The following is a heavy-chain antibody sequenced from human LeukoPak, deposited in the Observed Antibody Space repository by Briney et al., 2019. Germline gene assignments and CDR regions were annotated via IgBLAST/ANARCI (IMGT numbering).Heavy chain of an antibody. CDR1: GFTFSSYS. V-gene: IGHV3-48*02. CDR3: ARAPNSGSYYTGLSDY. CDR2: ISSSSTI. J-gene: IGHJ4*02. Sequence: PGGSLRLSCAASGFTFSSYSMNWVRQAPGKGLEWVSYISSSSTIYYADSVKGRFTISRDNAKNSLYLQMNSLRDEDTAVYYCARAPNSGSYYTGLSDYWGQGTLVTVSS. D-gene: IGHD3-10*01.